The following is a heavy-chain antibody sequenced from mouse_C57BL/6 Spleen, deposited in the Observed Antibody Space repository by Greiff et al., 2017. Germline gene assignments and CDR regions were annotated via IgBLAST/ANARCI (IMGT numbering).Heavy chain of an antibody. CDR2: IDPSDSET. CDR1: GYTFTSYW. V-gene: IGHV1-52*01. Sequence: QVQLQQPGAELVRPGSSVKLSCKASGYTFTSYWMHWVKQRPIQGLEWIGNIDPSDSETHYNQKFKDKDTLTVDKSSSTAYMQLSSLTSEDSAVYYCAREGYYGPGAYWGQGTLVTVSA. J-gene: IGHJ3*01. D-gene: IGHD1-1*01. CDR3: AREGYYGPGAY.